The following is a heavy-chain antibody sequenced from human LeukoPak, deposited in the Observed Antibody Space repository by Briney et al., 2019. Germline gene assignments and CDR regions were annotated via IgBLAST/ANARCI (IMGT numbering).Heavy chain of an antibody. CDR3: AKDIFLYSSSSGGAFDI. CDR2: ISWNSGSI. V-gene: IGHV3-9*03. J-gene: IGHJ3*02. CDR1: GFTFDDYA. Sequence: GRSLRLSCAASGFTFDDYAMHWVRQGPGKGLEWVSGISWNSGSIGYADSVKGRFTISRDNAKNSLYLQMNSLRAEDMALYYCAKDIFLYSSSSGGAFDIWGQGTMVTVSS. D-gene: IGHD6-6*01.